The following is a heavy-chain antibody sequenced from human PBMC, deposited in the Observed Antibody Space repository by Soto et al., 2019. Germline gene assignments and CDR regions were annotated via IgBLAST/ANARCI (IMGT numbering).Heavy chain of an antibody. V-gene: IGHV1-69*13. Sequence: ASVKDSCKASGGTFSSYAISWVRQAPGQGLEWMGGIIPIFGTANYAQKFQGRVTITADESTSTAYMELSSLRSEDTAVYYCARAVERNYYYYGMDVWGQGTTVTVS. J-gene: IGHJ6*02. CDR3: ARAVERNYYYYGMDV. CDR1: GGTFSSYA. CDR2: IIPIFGTA.